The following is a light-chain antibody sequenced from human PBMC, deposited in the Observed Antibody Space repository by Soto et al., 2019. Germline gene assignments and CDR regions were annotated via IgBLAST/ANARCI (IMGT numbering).Light chain of an antibody. CDR3: QHYHGWPIT. Sequence: ETVMTQSPATLSVSPGERATLSCRASQSVNSNLAWYQQKLGQAPRVLIYGASTRATGIPARFSGSGSGTEFTLTISSLQSEDFAVYYCQHYHGWPITFGQGTRLEIK. J-gene: IGKJ5*01. CDR2: GAS. V-gene: IGKV3-15*01. CDR1: QSVNSN.